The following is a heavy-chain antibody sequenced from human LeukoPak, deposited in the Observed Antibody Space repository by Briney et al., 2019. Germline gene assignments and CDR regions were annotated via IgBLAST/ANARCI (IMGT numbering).Heavy chain of an antibody. D-gene: IGHD1-26*01. V-gene: IGHV4-59*01. J-gene: IGHJ4*02. CDR2: IYYSGST. Sequence: SETLSLTCTVSGGSISSYYWSWIRQPPGKGLEWIGYIYYSGSTNYNPSLKGRVTISVDTSKNQFSLKLSSVTAADTAVYYCARSSRRRTMWYSGGTFDYWGQGTLVTVSS. CDR1: GGSISSYY. CDR3: ARSSRRRTMWYSGGTFDY.